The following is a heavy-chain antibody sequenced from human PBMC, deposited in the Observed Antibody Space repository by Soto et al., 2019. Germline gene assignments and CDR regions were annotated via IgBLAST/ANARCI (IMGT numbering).Heavy chain of an antibody. Sequence: QVQLVQSGAEVKKPGASVKVSCKASGYSFTSNFLHWVRQAPGQGLEWMGIINPGGGSTTSTQKFQGRVTMTRDTSTRTVYMELSGLKSDDTAVYYCARLSTAPGTGAAYFDYWGQGTLVTVSS. CDR1: GYSFTSNF. CDR2: INPGGGST. CDR3: ARLSTAPGTGAAYFDY. V-gene: IGHV1-46*01. D-gene: IGHD6-13*01. J-gene: IGHJ4*02.